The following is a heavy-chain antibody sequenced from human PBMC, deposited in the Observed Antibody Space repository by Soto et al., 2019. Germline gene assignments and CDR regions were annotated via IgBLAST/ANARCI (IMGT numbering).Heavy chain of an antibody. CDR3: ATSHNTVTSHGY. V-gene: IGHV4-30-2*01. CDR1: GGSISSGGYS. J-gene: IGHJ4*02. D-gene: IGHD4-17*01. CDR2: IYHSGST. Sequence: QLQLQESGSGLVKPSQTLSLTCAVSGGSISSGGYSWSWIRQQPGKGLEWIGYIYHSGSTYYNPSHKSRVTISVDVHKKQYALKLISVTAADTAMYYGATSHNTVTSHGYWGQGNLVTVSS.